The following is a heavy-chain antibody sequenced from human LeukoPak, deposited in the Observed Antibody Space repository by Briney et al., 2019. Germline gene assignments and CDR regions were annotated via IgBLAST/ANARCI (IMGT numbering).Heavy chain of an antibody. J-gene: IGHJ6*03. D-gene: IGHD2-2*02. CDR1: GYTFTSYD. CDR2: MNPNSGNT. V-gene: IGHV1-8*03. CDR3: ARGPFCSSTSCYTGYYYYYMDV. Sequence: ASVKVSCKASGYTFTSYDINWVRQATGQGLEWMGWMNPNSGNTGYAQKFQGRVTITRNTSISTDYMELSSLRSEDTAVYYCARGPFCSSTSCYTGYYYYYMDVWGKGTTVTVSS.